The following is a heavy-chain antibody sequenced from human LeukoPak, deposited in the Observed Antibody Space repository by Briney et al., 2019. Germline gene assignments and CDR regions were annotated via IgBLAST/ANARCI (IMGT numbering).Heavy chain of an antibody. CDR2: ISGSGGST. CDR3: AKDHMVRGPHCMSDY. V-gene: IGHV3-23*01. D-gene: IGHD3-10*01. Sequence: GGSLRVSCAASGFTFSSYAMSWVRQAPGKRLEWVSAISGSGGSTYYADSVKGRFTISRDNSKNTLYLQMNSLRAEDTAVYYCAKDHMVRGPHCMSDYWGQGTLVTVSS. CDR1: GFTFSSYA. J-gene: IGHJ4*02.